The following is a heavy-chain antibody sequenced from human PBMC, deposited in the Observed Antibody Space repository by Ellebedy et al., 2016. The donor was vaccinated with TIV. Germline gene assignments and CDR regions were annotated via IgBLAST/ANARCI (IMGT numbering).Heavy chain of an antibody. CDR2: IINTGGTT. CDR1: GFTFSSFA. V-gene: IGHV3-23*01. CDR3: ARDPGRGFDI. Sequence: PGGSLRLSCAASGFTFSSFAMSWVRLAPGKGLEWVSSIINTGGTTYYADSVKGRFTISRDSAKNSLYLQMNSLRAEDTAIYYCARDPGRGFDIWGQGTMVTVSS. D-gene: IGHD3-10*01. J-gene: IGHJ3*02.